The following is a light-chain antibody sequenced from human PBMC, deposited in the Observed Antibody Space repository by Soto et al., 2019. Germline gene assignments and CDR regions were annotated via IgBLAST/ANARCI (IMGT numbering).Light chain of an antibody. CDR1: QSISSY. CDR3: QQSYSTPRT. V-gene: IGKV1-39*01. Sequence: DIQMTQSPSSLSASVGDRVTITCRASQSISSYLSWFRQKPGKAPELLIYAASTLQRGVPSRFSGSGSGTDFTLTISSLQPEDFATYYCQQSYSTPRTFGQGTKVDIK. J-gene: IGKJ1*01. CDR2: AAS.